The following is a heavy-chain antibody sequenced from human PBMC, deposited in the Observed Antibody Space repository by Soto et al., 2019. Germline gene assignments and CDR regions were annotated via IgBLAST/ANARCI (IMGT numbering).Heavy chain of an antibody. J-gene: IGHJ4*02. CDR2: ISFNNNTI. Sequence: GGSLRLSCVASGFTFSDYYISWLRQAPGKGPECLSYISFNNNTIYYDDSVRGRFTISRDNAKNSVFLQMNRLRVEDTAVYYCARHIGRIEAARFDSWGQGTLVTVSS. CDR3: ARHIGRIEAARFDS. CDR1: GFTFSDYY. V-gene: IGHV3-11*01. D-gene: IGHD2-15*01.